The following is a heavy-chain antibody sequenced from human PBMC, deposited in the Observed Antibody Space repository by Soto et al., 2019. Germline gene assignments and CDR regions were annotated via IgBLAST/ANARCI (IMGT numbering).Heavy chain of an antibody. J-gene: IGHJ4*02. Sequence: ASVKVSCKASGYTFTSYYMHWARQAPGQGLEWMGIINPSGGSTSYAQKFQGRVTMTRDTSTSTVYMELSSLRSEDTGVYYCARDGRYCSGGSCYFDYWGQGTLVTVSS. V-gene: IGHV1-46*01. D-gene: IGHD2-15*01. CDR2: INPSGGST. CDR3: ARDGRYCSGGSCYFDY. CDR1: GYTFTSYY.